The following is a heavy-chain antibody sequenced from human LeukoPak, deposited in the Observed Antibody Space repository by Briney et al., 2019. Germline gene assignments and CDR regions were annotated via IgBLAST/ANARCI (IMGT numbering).Heavy chain of an antibody. CDR1: GLTFSSFN. J-gene: IGHJ4*02. Sequence: GGSLRLSCAASGLTFSSFNMNWVRQAPGKGLEWVSSISSGRTYTYYADSVKGRFTISRENTKNSLFLQMNSLRAEDTAIYYCARGDRSAVFDYWGQGSLVTVSS. CDR2: ISSGRTYT. V-gene: IGHV3-21*01. CDR3: ARGDRSAVFDY. D-gene: IGHD6-13*01.